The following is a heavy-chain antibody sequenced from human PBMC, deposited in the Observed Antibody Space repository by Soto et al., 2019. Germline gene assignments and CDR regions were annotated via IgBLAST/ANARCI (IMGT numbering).Heavy chain of an antibody. D-gene: IGHD1-26*01. J-gene: IGHJ4*02. V-gene: IGHV3-23*01. CDR2: IGASGGST. CDR3: RRTAIGYYHAH. Sequence: GGSLRLSCAVSGFTFSNYAMSWVRRAPGKGLDWVSVIGASGGSTYYAGSVKGRFTISRDNAKNTLYLQMNSLRAEDTAVYYCRRTAIGYYHAHWGQGTLVTVSS. CDR1: GFTFSNYA.